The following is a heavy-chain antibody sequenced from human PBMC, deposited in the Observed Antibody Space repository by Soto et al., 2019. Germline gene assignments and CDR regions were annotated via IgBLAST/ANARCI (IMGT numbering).Heavy chain of an antibody. J-gene: IGHJ6*02. Sequence: GGSLRLSCSASVFSGSSNYMSWFRQAPGKGLEWVSVIYSGGTTYYADSVKGRFTISRDNSKDTLYLQMKSLRAEDTAVYYCARDPPATRHGMDVWGQGTTVTVSS. CDR3: ARDPPATRHGMDV. CDR1: VFSGSSNY. V-gene: IGHV3-53*01. CDR2: IYSGGTT.